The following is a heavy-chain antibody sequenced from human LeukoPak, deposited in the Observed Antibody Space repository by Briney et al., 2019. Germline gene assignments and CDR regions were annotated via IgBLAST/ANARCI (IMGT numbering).Heavy chain of an antibody. CDR1: GFTFSSYA. Sequence: GGSLGLSCAASGFTFSSYAMSWVRQAPGKGLEWVSAISGSGGSTYYADSVKGRFTISRDNSKNTLYLQMNSLRAEDTAVYYCAKDPGYSSGWYYVYWGQGTLVTVSS. CDR3: AKDPGYSSGWYYVY. D-gene: IGHD6-19*01. CDR2: ISGSGGST. J-gene: IGHJ4*02. V-gene: IGHV3-23*01.